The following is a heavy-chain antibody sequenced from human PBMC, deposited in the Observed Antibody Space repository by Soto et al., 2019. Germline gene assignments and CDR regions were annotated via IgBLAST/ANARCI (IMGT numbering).Heavy chain of an antibody. Sequence: EVQLVESGGGLVQPGRSLRLACAASGFIFDDYAMHWVRQAPGKGLEWVAVISGNSGSLGYADSVKGRFTISRDNAKNSLYLQMNRLRAEDTALYYCAKDRYSSSAYYYYGMEAWGQGTTVTVSS. CDR1: GFIFDDYA. CDR3: AKDRYSSSAYYYYGMEA. J-gene: IGHJ6*02. V-gene: IGHV3-9*01. D-gene: IGHD6-6*01. CDR2: ISGNSGSL.